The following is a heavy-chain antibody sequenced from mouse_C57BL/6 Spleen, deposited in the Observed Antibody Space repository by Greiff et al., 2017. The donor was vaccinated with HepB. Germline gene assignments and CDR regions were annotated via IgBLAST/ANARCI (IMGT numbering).Heavy chain of an antibody. J-gene: IGHJ3*01. D-gene: IGHD3-2*02. CDR3: AIDSSGYPFAY. Sequence: VKLMESGPGLVAPSQSLSITCTVSGFSLTSYGVSWVRQPPGKGLEWLGVIWGDGSTNYHSALISRLSISKDNSKSQVFLKLNSLQTDDTATYYGAIDSSGYPFAYWGQGTLVTVSA. CDR1: GFSLTSYG. V-gene: IGHV2-3*01. CDR2: IWGDGST.